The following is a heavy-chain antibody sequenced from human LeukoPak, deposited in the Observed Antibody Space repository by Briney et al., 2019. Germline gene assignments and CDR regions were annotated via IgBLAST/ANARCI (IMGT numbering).Heavy chain of an antibody. CDR3: ARDGGRLADFYFDS. V-gene: IGHV3-48*03. CDR1: GFCFSDYE. Sequence: GGSLRLSCVASGFCFSDYEMNWVREAPGGGVEWLSYIGFSVDTIHYADSVKGGFIISRDNAEKTLCLQMNSLRAEDTAVYYCARDGGRLADFYFDSWGQGCLVTVSS. D-gene: IGHD3-3*01. CDR2: IGFSVDTI. J-gene: IGHJ4*02.